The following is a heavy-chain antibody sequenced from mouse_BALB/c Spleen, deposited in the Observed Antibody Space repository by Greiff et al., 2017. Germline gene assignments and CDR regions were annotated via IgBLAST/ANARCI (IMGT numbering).Heavy chain of an antibody. CDR1: GYTFTSYW. V-gene: IGHV1-69*02. J-gene: IGHJ4*01. CDR2: IDPSDSET. D-gene: IGHD3-1*01. CDR3: ARAVRYAMDY. Sequence: VQLQQPGAELVKPGAPVKLSCKASGYTFTSYWMNWVKQRPGRGLEWIGRIDPSDSETHYNQKFKDKATLTVDKSSSTAYIQLSSLTSEDSAVYYCARAVRYAMDYWGQGTSVTVSS.